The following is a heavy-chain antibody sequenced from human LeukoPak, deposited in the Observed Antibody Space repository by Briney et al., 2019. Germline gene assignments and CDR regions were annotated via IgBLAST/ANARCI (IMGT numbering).Heavy chain of an antibody. D-gene: IGHD5-24*01. CDR3: ARVSRDGYNSRTFDY. J-gene: IGHJ4*02. V-gene: IGHV3-21*01. CDR2: ISSSSSYI. CDR1: GGSFSGYY. Sequence: ETLSLTYAVYGGSFSGYYWSWIRQPPGKGLEWVSSISSSSSYIYYADSVKGRFTISRDNAKNSLYLQMNSLRAEDTAVYYCARVSRDGYNSRTFDYWGQGTLVTVSS.